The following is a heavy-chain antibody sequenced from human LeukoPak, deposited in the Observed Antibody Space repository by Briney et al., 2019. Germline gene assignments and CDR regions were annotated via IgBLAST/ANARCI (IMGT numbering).Heavy chain of an antibody. Sequence: PGASLRLSCAASGFTFNTFWMNWVRLDPGRGLEWLANIRPDGSDKYYVDSVRGRFTISRDNGKNLVYLEMNSLRVEDTAVYYCSGRDSSRNPWAYWGQGTLVSVSS. J-gene: IGHJ4*02. D-gene: IGHD2-2*01. CDR1: GFTFNTFW. V-gene: IGHV3-7*01. CDR2: IRPDGSDK. CDR3: SGRDSSRNPWAY.